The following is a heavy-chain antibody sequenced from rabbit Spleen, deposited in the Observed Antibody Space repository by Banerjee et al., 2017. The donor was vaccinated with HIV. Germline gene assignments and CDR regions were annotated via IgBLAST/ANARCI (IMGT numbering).Heavy chain of an antibody. CDR1: GVSFSGSSY. CDR3: ASATTKNGSPL. D-gene: IGHD5-1*01. CDR2: VYGGASGRT. J-gene: IGHJ4*01. V-gene: IGHV1S40*01. Sequence: QSLEESGGDLVKPGASLALTCTASGVSFSGSSYMCWVRQAPGKGLERIACVYGGASGRTYYASWTKPSWANGRFTISKTSTTVDLSMTSLPAADTAPYFCASATTKNGSPLWGPGTLVTVS.